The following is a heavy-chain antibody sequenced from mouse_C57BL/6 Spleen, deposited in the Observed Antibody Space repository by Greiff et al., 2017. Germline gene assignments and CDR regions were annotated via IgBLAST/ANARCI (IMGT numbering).Heavy chain of an antibody. CDR1: GYTFTSYW. CDR2: IDPSDSYT. CDR3: ARNYGSSSYFDY. D-gene: IGHD1-1*01. J-gene: IGHJ2*01. V-gene: IGHV1-50*01. Sequence: QVQLQQSGAELVKPGASVKLSCKASGYTFTSYWMQWVKQRPGQGLEWIGEIDPSDSYTNYNQKFKGKATLTVDTSSSTAYMQLSSLTSEDSAVYYCARNYGSSSYFDYWGQGTTLTVSS.